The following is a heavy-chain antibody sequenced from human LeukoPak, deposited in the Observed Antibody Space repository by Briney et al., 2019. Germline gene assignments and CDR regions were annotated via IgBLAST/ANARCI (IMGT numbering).Heavy chain of an antibody. CDR1: GDSVSSNSAA. J-gene: IGHJ5*02. V-gene: IGHV6-1*01. CDR3: ARSPTRASGNWFDP. CDR2: TYYRSNWFN. D-gene: IGHD2-15*01. Sequence: SQTLSLTCAISGDSVSSNSAAWNWIRQSPSRGLEWLGRTYYRSNWFNDYAVSVKSRITINPDTSRNQFSLQLNSVTPDDTAVYYCARSPTRASGNWFDPWGQGTLVTVSS.